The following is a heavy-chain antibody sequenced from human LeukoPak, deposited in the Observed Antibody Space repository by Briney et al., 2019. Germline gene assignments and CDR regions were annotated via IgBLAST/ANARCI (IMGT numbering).Heavy chain of an antibody. V-gene: IGHV3-66*01. D-gene: IGHD2-21*01. CDR2: MYSGGST. Sequence: GGSLRLSCAASGFTVSSNYMSWVRQAPGKGLEWVSVMYSGGSTYYADSLNGRFTIPRDNSKNTLDLQMNSLRAEDTAVYYCARIRRFPHWFDPWGQGTLVTVSS. CDR1: GFTVSSNY. CDR3: ARIRRFPHWFDP. J-gene: IGHJ5*02.